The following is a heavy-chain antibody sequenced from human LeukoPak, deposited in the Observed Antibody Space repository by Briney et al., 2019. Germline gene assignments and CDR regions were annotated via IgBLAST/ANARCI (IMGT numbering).Heavy chain of an antibody. CDR3: ARDLKRGVAVAGDFDY. J-gene: IGHJ4*02. Sequence: SGTLSLTCTVSGGSISSYYWSWIRQPAGKGLEWIGRIYTSGSTNYNPSLKSRVTMSVDTSKNQFSLKLSSVTAADTAVHYCARDLKRGVAVAGDFDYWGQGTLVTVSS. CDR2: IYTSGST. D-gene: IGHD6-19*01. V-gene: IGHV4-4*07. CDR1: GGSISSYY.